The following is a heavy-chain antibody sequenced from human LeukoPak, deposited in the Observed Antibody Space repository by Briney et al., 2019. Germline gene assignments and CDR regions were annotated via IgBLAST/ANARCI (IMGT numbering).Heavy chain of an antibody. V-gene: IGHV4-59*08. D-gene: IGHD1-1*01. CDR3: ARHPSERIVNPRQTYYYYMDV. Sequence: SETLSLTCTVSGGFISSYYWSWIRQPPGKGLEWIGYIYYSGSPNYYPSLKSRVTISVDTSKNQFSLKLSSVTAADTAVYYCARHPSERIVNPRQTYYYYMDVWGKGTTVTVSS. CDR2: IYYSGSP. J-gene: IGHJ6*03. CDR1: GGFISSYY.